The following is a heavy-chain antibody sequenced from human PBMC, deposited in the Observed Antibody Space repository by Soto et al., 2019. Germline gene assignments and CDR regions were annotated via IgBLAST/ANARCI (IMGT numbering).Heavy chain of an antibody. CDR3: ARGATVTSTYYYDSSGYYQLDY. Sequence: GGSLRLSCAASGFTFSSYAMHWVRQAPGKGLEWVAVISYDGSNKYYADSVKGRFTISRDNSKNTLYLQMNSLRAEDTAVYYCARGATVTSTYYYDSSGYYQLDYWGQGTLVTVSS. CDR1: GFTFSSYA. D-gene: IGHD3-22*01. CDR2: ISYDGSNK. V-gene: IGHV3-30-3*01. J-gene: IGHJ4*02.